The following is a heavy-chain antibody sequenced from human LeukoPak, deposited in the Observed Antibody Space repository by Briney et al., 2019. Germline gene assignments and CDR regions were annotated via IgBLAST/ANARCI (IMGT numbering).Heavy chain of an antibody. D-gene: IGHD3-3*02. Sequence: GGSLRLSCAASGFTFSSYSMNWVSQAPGKGLEWVSYISSSSSTIYYADSVKGQFTISRDNAKNSLYLQMNSLRAEDTAVYYCARDLAQDYWGQGTLVTVSS. J-gene: IGHJ4*02. V-gene: IGHV3-48*01. CDR3: ARDLAQDY. CDR1: GFTFSSYS. CDR2: ISSSSSTI.